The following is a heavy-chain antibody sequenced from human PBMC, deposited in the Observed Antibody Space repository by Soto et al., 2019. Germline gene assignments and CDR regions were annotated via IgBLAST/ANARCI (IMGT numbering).Heavy chain of an antibody. CDR1: GFTFSSYS. CDR2: ISSSGGTI. V-gene: IGHV3-48*04. D-gene: IGHD3-10*01. CDR3: ARDAFEIYYKFGLDV. J-gene: IGHJ6*02. Sequence: PGGSLRLSCAASGFTFSSYSMNWVRQTPGKGLEWLSYISSSGGTIKYADSVKGRFTISRDNAKNSLYLQMHSLRADDTAVYYCARDAFEIYYKFGLDVWGQGTPVTVSS.